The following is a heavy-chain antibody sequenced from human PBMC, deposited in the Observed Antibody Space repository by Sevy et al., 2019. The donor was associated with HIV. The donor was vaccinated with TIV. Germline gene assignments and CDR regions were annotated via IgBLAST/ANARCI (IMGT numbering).Heavy chain of an antibody. CDR2: IRSQDNNYAT. V-gene: IGHV3-73*01. J-gene: IGHJ6*02. D-gene: IGHD6-19*01. CDR3: SRHKEPWRVLDSKDGMDV. CDR1: GFTFSSYE. Sequence: GGSLRLSCVASGFTFSSYEMNWVRQASGKGLEWIGRIRSQDNNYATSYAASVRDRFTISRDDAKNTAYLQMDSLKTEDTAVYYCSRHKEPWRVLDSKDGMDVWGQGTTVTVSS.